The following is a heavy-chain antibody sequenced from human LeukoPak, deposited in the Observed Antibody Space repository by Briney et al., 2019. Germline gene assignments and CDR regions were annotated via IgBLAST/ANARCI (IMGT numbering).Heavy chain of an antibody. D-gene: IGHD3-22*01. CDR2: IYTSGST. J-gene: IGHJ6*02. CDR1: GGSISGYY. V-gene: IGHV4-4*07. CDR3: SRDMGYYDNSGYHSYGMDV. Sequence: KSSETLSLTCTVSGGSISGYYWSWIRQPAGKGLEWIGRIYTSGSTNYNPSLKSRVTISVDTSKNQFSLRLSSVTAADTAVYYCSRDMGYYDNSGYHSYGMDVWGQGTTVTVSS.